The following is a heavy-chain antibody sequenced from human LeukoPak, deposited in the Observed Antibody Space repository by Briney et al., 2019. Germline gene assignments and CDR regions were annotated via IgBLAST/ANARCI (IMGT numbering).Heavy chain of an antibody. J-gene: IGHJ4*02. Sequence: GGSLRLSCAASGFTFDDYAMHWVRQAPGKGLEWVSGISWNSGSIGYADSVKGRFTISRDNAKNSLYLQMNSLRAEDTAVYYCASPYCSSTSCSTLHDFWGQGTLVTVSS. CDR1: GFTFDDYA. CDR3: ASPYCSSTSCSTLHDF. D-gene: IGHD2-2*01. CDR2: ISWNSGSI. V-gene: IGHV3-9*01.